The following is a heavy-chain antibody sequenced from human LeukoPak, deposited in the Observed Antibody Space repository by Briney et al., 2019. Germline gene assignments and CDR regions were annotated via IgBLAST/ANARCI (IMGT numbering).Heavy chain of an antibody. V-gene: IGHV4-59*12. CDR3: ARDGSRSYVDY. CDR2: INYSGST. CDR1: GPSISSFY. D-gene: IGHD3-16*01. J-gene: IGHJ4*02. Sequence: PSETLSLTCTVSGPSISSFYWSWIRQPPGKGLEWVGSINYSGSTNYNPSLKSRVTMSIDTSKNQVSLRLNSVTAADTAVYYCARDGSRSYVDYWGQGTLVTVSS.